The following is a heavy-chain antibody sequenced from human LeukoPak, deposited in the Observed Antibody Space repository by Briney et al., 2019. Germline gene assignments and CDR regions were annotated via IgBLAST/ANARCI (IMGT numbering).Heavy chain of an antibody. J-gene: IGHJ5*02. D-gene: IGHD3-3*01. Sequence: EASVKVSCKASGYTFTSYGISWVRQAPGQGLEWMGWISAYNGNTNYAQKLQGRVTMTTDTSTSTAYMELRSLRSDDTAVYYCATARDFWSWFDPWGQGTLVTVSS. CDR2: ISAYNGNT. V-gene: IGHV1-18*01. CDR3: ATARDFWSWFDP. CDR1: GYTFTSYG.